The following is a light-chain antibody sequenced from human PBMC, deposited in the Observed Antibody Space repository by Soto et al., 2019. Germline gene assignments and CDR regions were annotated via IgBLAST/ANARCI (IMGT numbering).Light chain of an antibody. CDR1: QSISSN. V-gene: IGKV3-15*01. J-gene: IGKJ3*01. CDR3: QQYNKWPLFT. CDR2: GGS. Sequence: EIVMTQSPDILSVSPGERATLSCRASQSISSNLAWYQQRPGQSPRLLIYGGSTRATAIPARFSGSGSGTVFTLTISSLQSEDFAIYYCQQYNKWPLFTFGPGTRVDIK.